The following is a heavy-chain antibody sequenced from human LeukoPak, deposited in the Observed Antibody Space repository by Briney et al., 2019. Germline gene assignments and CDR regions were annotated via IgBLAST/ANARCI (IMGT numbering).Heavy chain of an antibody. V-gene: IGHV3-21*01. CDR2: ISSSSSYI. CDR1: GFTFSSYS. J-gene: IGHJ4*02. D-gene: IGHD6-13*01. Sequence: GGSLRLSCAASGFTFSSYSMNWVRQAPGKGLEWVSSISSSSSYIYYADSVKGRFTISRDNAKNSLYLQMNSLRAEDTAVYYCARDGTWQQLVEVGGTYSLSPTNGPPRDWGQGTLVTVSS. CDR3: ARDGTWQQLVEVGGTYSLSPTNGPPRD.